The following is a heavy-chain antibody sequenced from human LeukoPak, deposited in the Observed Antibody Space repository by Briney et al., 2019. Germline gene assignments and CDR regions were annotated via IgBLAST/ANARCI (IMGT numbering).Heavy chain of an antibody. D-gene: IGHD6-19*01. J-gene: IGHJ4*02. Sequence: TGGSLRLSCAASGLTFSSYAMSWVRQAPGKGLEWVSAISGSGGSTNYADSAKGRFTISRDNSKNTLYPQMNSLRAEDTAVYYCAKGAVAGPRNQNFDYWGQGTLVTVSS. V-gene: IGHV3-23*01. CDR2: ISGSGGST. CDR1: GLTFSSYA. CDR3: AKGAVAGPRNQNFDY.